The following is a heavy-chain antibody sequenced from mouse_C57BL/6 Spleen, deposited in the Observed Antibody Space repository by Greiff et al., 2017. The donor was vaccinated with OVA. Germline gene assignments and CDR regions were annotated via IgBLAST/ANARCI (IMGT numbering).Heavy chain of an antibody. D-gene: IGHD1-1*01. V-gene: IGHV1-62-3*01. CDR1: GYTFTSYW. Sequence: GHLQHPGSELVKPGASVKLSSKASGYTFTSYWMHWVKQRPGRGLEWIGRIDPNSGGTKYNEKFKSKATLTVDKPSSTAYMQLSSLTSEDSAVYYCAREDYYGSSWGYFDVWGTGTTVTVSS. CDR3: AREDYYGSSWGYFDV. J-gene: IGHJ1*03. CDR2: IDPNSGGT.